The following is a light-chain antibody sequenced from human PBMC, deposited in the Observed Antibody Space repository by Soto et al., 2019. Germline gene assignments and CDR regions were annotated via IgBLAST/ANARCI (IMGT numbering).Light chain of an antibody. CDR2: DAS. J-gene: IGKJ5*01. Sequence: IQLTQSPSLLSASVGDRVTITCRASQGISSALAWYQQKPGKAPKLLIYDASSLESGVPSRFSGSGSGTDFTLTISSLQPEDFATYYCQQFNNYITFGQGTRLRL. CDR1: QGISSA. V-gene: IGKV1D-13*01. CDR3: QQFNNYIT.